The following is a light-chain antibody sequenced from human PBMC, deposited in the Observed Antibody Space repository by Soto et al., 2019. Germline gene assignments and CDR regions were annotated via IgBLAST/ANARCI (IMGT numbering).Light chain of an antibody. Sequence: EVVMTQSPATLSVSPGERATLSCRASQSVRSHLAWYQQKPGQAPSLLIFGASTRATGVPARFSGSESGTXXXXXXXXLQSXDVELYFXQQYNDWPRXFGGGTKADTK. J-gene: IGKJ4*01. CDR1: QSVRSH. CDR3: QQYNDWPRX. V-gene: IGKV3-15*01. CDR2: GAS.